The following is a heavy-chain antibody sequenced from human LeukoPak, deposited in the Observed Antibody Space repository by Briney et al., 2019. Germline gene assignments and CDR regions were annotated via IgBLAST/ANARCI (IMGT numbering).Heavy chain of an antibody. CDR2: IYDSGST. Sequence: SQTLSLTCTVSGASIRSGDYYWSWLRQPPGRGLEWIGYIYDSGSTYYNPSLKSRITISVDTSENRFSLKLSSVTATDTAVYYCARDCSGGSCYGAFDIWGQGTMVTVSS. J-gene: IGHJ3*02. CDR3: ARDCSGGSCYGAFDI. CDR1: GASIRSGDYY. D-gene: IGHD2-15*01. V-gene: IGHV4-30-4*01.